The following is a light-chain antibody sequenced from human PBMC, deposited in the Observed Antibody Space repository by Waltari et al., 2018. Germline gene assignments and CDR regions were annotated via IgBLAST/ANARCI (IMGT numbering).Light chain of an antibody. Sequence: QLVLTQPPSASASLGASVKLTCTLNSGHTRYAIAWHQQQPEKGPRFLMKLDSDGSHTKGDGIPDRFSGSSSGAERYLILSSLQSEDEADYYCQSWDTGINVFGGGTKPTVL. V-gene: IGLV4-69*01. CDR1: SGHTRYA. CDR2: LDSDGSH. CDR3: QSWDTGINV. J-gene: IGLJ2*01.